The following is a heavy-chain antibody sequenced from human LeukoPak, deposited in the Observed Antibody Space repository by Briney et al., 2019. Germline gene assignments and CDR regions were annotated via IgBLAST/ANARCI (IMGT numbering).Heavy chain of an antibody. CDR1: GGSISSYY. Sequence: PSETLSLTCTVSGGSISSYYWSWIRQPPGKGLEWIGYIYYSGSTNYNPSLKSRVTISVDTSKNQFSLRLSFVTAADTAVYYCARGSGWLRSSWYFDLWGRGTLVTVSS. V-gene: IGHV4-59*01. CDR2: IYYSGST. D-gene: IGHD5-12*01. J-gene: IGHJ2*01. CDR3: ARGSGWLRSSWYFDL.